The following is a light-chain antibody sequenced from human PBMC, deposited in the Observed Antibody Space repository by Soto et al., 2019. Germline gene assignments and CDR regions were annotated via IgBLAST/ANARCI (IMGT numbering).Light chain of an antibody. Sequence: QTVVTQEPSFSVSPGGTVTLTCGLSSGSVSTSYYPSWYQQTPGQAPRTIIYSTNTRSSGVPDRFSGSILGNKAALTITGAQADDESDYYCVLYMGSGIRDVVFGGGTKVTVL. CDR1: SGSVSTSYY. J-gene: IGLJ2*01. CDR2: STN. CDR3: VLYMGSGIRDVV. V-gene: IGLV8-61*01.